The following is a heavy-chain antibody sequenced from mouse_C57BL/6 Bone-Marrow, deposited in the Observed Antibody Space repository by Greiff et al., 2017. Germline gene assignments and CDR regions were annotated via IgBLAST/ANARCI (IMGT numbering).Heavy chain of an antibody. D-gene: IGHD2-1*01. V-gene: IGHV1-69*01. CDR2: IDPSDSYT. CDR1: GYTFTSYW. CDR3: ALYPDYFDY. Sequence: QVQLQQSGAELVMPGASVKLSCKASGYTFTSYWMHWVKQRPGQGLEWIGEIDPSDSYTNYNQKFKGKSTLTVDKSSSTAYMQLSSRTSEDSAVYYCALYPDYFDYWGQGTTLTVSS. J-gene: IGHJ2*01.